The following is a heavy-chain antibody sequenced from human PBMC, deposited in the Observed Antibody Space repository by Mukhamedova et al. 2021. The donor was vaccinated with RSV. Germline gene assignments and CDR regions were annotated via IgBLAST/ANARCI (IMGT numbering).Heavy chain of an antibody. J-gene: IGHJ6*02. D-gene: IGHD2-15*01. Sequence: STYYNPSLKSRVTISVDTSKNQFSLKLSSVTAADTAVYYCARSRGFVIVGSCTPPSPSYGLEFWAQGPR. V-gene: IGHV4-39*01. CDR2: ST. CDR3: ARSRGFVIVGSCTPPSPSYGLEF.